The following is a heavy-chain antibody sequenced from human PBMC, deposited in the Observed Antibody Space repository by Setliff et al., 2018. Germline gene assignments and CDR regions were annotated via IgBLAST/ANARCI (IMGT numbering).Heavy chain of an antibody. CDR2: IDPSGNT. V-gene: IGHV4-61*09. CDR1: GGSISSGSNY. J-gene: IGHJ5*02. CDR3: ARGQPRWFDP. Sequence: SETLSLTCPVSGGSISSGSNYWSWIRQPAGKGLEWIGHIDPSGNTNYSPSLKSRVTISGDTSKNQFSLSLYSVTVADTAVYYCARGQPRWFDPWGPGTLVTVSS.